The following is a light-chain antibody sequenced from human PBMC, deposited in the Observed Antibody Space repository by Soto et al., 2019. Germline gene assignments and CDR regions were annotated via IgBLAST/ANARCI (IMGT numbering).Light chain of an antibody. CDR2: DAS. V-gene: IGKV3-20*01. J-gene: IGKJ1*01. CDR1: QNVNSRY. Sequence: EIVLTQSPGTLSLSPGERGTLSCRTSQNVNSRYLAWYQHKPGQAPRLLIYDASRRATGIPDRFSGSASGTDFTLTISRLEPEDFAVYYCVQYEDPPSTWTFGQGTKV. CDR3: VQYEDPPSTWT.